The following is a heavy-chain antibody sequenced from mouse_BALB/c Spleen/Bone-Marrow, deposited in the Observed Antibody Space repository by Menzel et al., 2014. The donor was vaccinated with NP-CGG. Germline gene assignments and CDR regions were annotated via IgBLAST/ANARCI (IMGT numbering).Heavy chain of an antibody. CDR2: ISSGSSTI. J-gene: IGHJ2*01. V-gene: IGHV5-17*02. Sequence: EVKLVESGGGLVQPGGSRKLSCAASGFTFSSFGMHWVRRAPEKGLEWVAYISSGSSTIYYADTVKGRFTISRDNPKNTLFLQMTSLRSGDTAMYYCASDYDYFDYWGQGTTLTVSS. CDR1: GFTFSSFG. CDR3: ASDYDYFDY. D-gene: IGHD2-4*01.